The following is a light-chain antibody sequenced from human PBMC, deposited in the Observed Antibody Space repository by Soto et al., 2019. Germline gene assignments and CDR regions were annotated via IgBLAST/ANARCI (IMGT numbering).Light chain of an antibody. J-gene: IGKJ1*01. CDR1: QSISSW. Sequence: DIQMTQSPSTLSASVGDRVTITCRASQSISSWLAWYQQKPGKAPKLLIYDASSLESGVPSRFSGSGSGTEFTLTISSLQPDDFATYCCQQYNSYSTCGQGTKVEIK. V-gene: IGKV1-5*01. CDR2: DAS. CDR3: QQYNSYST.